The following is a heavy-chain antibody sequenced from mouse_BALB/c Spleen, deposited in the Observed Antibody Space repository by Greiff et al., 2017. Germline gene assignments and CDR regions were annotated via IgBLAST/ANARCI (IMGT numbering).Heavy chain of an antibody. V-gene: IGHV3-8*02. J-gene: IGHJ1*01. Sequence: EVKLVESGPSLVKPSQTLSLTCSVTGDSITSGYWNWIRKFPGNKLEYMGYISYSGSTYYNPSLKSRISITRDTSKNQYYLQLNSVTTEDTATYYCARWDYYGYVGYFDVWGAGTTVTVSS. CDR2: ISYSGST. CDR3: ARWDYYGYVGYFDV. CDR1: GDSITSGY. D-gene: IGHD1-2*01.